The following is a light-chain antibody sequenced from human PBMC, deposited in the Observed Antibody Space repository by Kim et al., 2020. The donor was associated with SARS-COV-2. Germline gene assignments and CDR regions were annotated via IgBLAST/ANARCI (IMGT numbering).Light chain of an antibody. CDR1: SSNIVNNY. V-gene: IGLV1-51*01. CDR3: GAWDSSLSVVV. J-gene: IGLJ2*01. Sequence: GQEVTISCSGSSSNIVNNYVSWYQQLPGTAPKLLVYDNNKQPSGIPDRFSGSKSGTSATLGITGLQTGDEADYFCGAWDSSLSVVVFGGGTQLTVL. CDR2: DNN.